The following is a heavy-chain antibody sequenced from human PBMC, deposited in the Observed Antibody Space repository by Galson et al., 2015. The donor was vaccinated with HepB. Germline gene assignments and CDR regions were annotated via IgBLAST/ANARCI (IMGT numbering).Heavy chain of an antibody. CDR3: AKDRQEAY. CDR1: GFPFSSYA. J-gene: IGHJ4*02. CDR2: ISGSGGST. Sequence: SLRLSCAASGFPFSSYAMTWVRQAPGKGLEWVSVISGSGGSTYYADSVKGRFTISRDNSKNTLYLQMNSLRAEDTAVYYCAKDRQEAYWGQGTLVTVSS. V-gene: IGHV3-23*01.